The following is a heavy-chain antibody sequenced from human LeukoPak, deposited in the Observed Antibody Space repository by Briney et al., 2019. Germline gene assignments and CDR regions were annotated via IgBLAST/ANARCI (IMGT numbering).Heavy chain of an antibody. D-gene: IGHD6-19*01. Sequence: KTSETLSLTCTVSGGSISSYYWSWIRQPAGKGLEWIGRIYTSGSTNYNPSLKSRVTISVDKSKNQFSLKLSSVTAADTAVYYCAMEVAVAGLESTFDYWGQGTLVTVSS. CDR3: AMEVAVAGLESTFDY. CDR2: IYTSGST. J-gene: IGHJ4*02. V-gene: IGHV4-4*07. CDR1: GGSISSYY.